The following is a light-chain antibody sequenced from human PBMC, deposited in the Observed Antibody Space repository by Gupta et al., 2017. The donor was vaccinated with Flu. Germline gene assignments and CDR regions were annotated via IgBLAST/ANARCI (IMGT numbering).Light chain of an antibody. Sequence: SLGERATINCKSSQTVLYSGDNKNYLAWYQQRPGQPPKLLISWASTRESGVPDRFSGSGSGTNFTLTISSLQAEDVAVYYCQQHHRIPETFGQGTKVEIK. J-gene: IGKJ1*01. CDR1: QTVLYSGDNKNY. V-gene: IGKV4-1*01. CDR2: WAS. CDR3: QQHHRIPET.